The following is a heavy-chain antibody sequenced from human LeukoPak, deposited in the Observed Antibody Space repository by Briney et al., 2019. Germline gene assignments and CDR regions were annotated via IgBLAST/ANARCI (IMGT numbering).Heavy chain of an antibody. J-gene: IGHJ4*02. D-gene: IGHD2-2*01. CDR1: DGSISSSSCY. Sequence: SETLSLTXTVSDGSISSSSCYWGWIRQPPGKGLEWIGSIYYSGSTYYNPSLKSRVTISVDTSKNQFSLKLSSVTAADTAVYYCAGGRYCSSTSCYDYWGQGTLVTVSS. V-gene: IGHV4-39*01. CDR3: AGGRYCSSTSCYDY. CDR2: IYYSGST.